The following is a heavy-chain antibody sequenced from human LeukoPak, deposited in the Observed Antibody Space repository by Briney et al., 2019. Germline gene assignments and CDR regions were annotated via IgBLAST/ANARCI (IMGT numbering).Heavy chain of an antibody. V-gene: IGHV4-31*03. Sequence: SETLSLTCTVSGDSLSSGGYYWTWIRQRPGKGLEWIGNIFTSGNTYYNPSLKGRVFTSVDTSKSQFFLRLTSVTAADTAVYYCARATLRGDPFDFWGQGIQVTVSS. J-gene: IGHJ4*02. CDR1: GDSLSSGGYY. D-gene: IGHD2-21*02. CDR2: IFTSGNT. CDR3: ARATLRGDPFDF.